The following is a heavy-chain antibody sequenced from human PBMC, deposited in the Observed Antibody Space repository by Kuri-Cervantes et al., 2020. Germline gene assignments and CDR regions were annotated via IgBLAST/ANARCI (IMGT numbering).Heavy chain of an antibody. Sequence: GGSLRLSCAASGFTFSSYAMSWVRQAPGKGLEWVSAISGSGGSTYYADSVKGRFTISRDNSKNTLYLQMNSLRAEDTAVYYCAKPLSSGWYSLYFDYWGQGTLVTVSS. CDR1: GFTFSSYA. CDR3: AKPLSSGWYSLYFDY. V-gene: IGHV3-23*01. D-gene: IGHD6-19*01. CDR2: ISGSGGST. J-gene: IGHJ4*02.